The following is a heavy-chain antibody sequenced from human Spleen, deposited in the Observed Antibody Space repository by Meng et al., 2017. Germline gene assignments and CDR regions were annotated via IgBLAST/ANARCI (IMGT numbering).Heavy chain of an antibody. Sequence: SETLSLTCTVSGGSVRISSHYWGWIRQPPGKGLEWIGSIYHSGNTYYNPSLKSRATVSVDTSKSQFSLKMSSVTAADTAVYYCGRFDSSGYAFLVYWGQGALVTVSS. V-gene: IGHV4-39*07. CDR2: IYHSGNT. CDR1: GGSVRISSHY. CDR3: GRFDSSGYAFLVY. D-gene: IGHD3-22*01. J-gene: IGHJ4*02.